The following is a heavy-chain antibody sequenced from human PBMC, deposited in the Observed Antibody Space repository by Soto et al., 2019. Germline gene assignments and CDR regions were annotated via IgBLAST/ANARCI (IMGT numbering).Heavy chain of an antibody. D-gene: IGHD3-9*01. V-gene: IGHV4-30-4*01. CDR3: ASILRYFDWLSGGGYYYGLDV. J-gene: IGHJ6*02. Sequence: QVQLQESGPGLVKPSQTLSLTCTVSGGSISSDDYYWSWIRQPPGKGLEWIGYIYHSGRTYYNPSLKSRMPISVDTYKNQFSLRLGSVTAADTAVYYCASILRYFDWLSGGGYYYGLDVWGQGATVTGSS. CDR2: IYHSGRT. CDR1: GGSISSDDYY.